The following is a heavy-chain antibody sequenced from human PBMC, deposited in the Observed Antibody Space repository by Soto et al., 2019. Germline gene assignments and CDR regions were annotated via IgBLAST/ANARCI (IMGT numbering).Heavy chain of an antibody. D-gene: IGHD3-3*01. V-gene: IGHV4-34*01. CDR1: GGSLSGYF. CDR3: ASYHYYDFWIGSRRYMDA. J-gene: IGHJ6*03. Sequence: QVHLEQWGAGLLKPSETLSLTCAVYGGSLSGYFWSWVRQPPGKGLEWIGEINHSGSTNYNPSLKSRVTISADTSKHQFSLRLTSVTAADSGIYYCASYHYYDFWIGSRRYMDAWGRGTTVTVSS. CDR2: INHSGST.